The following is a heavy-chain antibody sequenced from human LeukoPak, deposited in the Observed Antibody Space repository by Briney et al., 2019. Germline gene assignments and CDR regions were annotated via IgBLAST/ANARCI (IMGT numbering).Heavy chain of an antibody. Sequence: GESLKISCKGSGYSFTSYWIGWVRQMPGKGLEWMGIIYPGDSDTRYSPSFQGQVTISADKSISTAYLQWSSPKASDTAMYYCARTDYYGSGTYAFDIWGQGTMVTVSS. CDR2: IYPGDSDT. CDR3: ARTDYYGSGTYAFDI. J-gene: IGHJ3*02. D-gene: IGHD3-10*01. V-gene: IGHV5-51*01. CDR1: GYSFTSYW.